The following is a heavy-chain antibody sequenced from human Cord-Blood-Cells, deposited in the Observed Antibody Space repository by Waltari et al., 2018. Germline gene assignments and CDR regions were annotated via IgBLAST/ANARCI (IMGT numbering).Heavy chain of an antibody. Sequence: QVQLVESGGGVVQPGRSLRLSCAASGFPFSSYGLHWVRQAPGKGLEWVAVISYDGSNKYYADSVKGRFTISRDNSKNTLYLQMNSLRAEDTAVYYCAKVPHDDAFDIWGQGTMVTVSS. CDR1: GFPFSSYG. V-gene: IGHV3-30*18. CDR3: AKVPHDDAFDI. J-gene: IGHJ3*02. CDR2: ISYDGSNK.